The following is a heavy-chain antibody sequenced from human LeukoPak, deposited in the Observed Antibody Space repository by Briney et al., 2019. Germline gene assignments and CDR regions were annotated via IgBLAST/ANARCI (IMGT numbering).Heavy chain of an antibody. Sequence: GASVKVSCKASGYTFTSYGISWVRQAPGQGLEWMGWISAYNGNTNYAQKLQGRVTMTTDTPTSIAYMELRSLRSDDTTVYYCARASWQWLDAGDFDYWGQGTLVTVSS. CDR3: ARASWQWLDAGDFDY. V-gene: IGHV1-18*01. J-gene: IGHJ4*02. CDR2: ISAYNGNT. CDR1: GYTFTSYG. D-gene: IGHD6-19*01.